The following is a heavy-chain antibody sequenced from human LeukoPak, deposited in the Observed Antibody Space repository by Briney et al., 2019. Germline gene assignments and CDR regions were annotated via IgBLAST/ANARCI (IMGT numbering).Heavy chain of an antibody. CDR2: ISSSSSYT. CDR3: VRVFDTATFFDY. CDR1: GFTFSDYY. J-gene: IGHJ4*02. V-gene: IGHV3-11*05. Sequence: GGSLRLSCAASGFTFSDYYMSWIRQAPGKGLEWVSYISSSSSYTNYADSVKGRFTISRDNAKNSLYLQMNSLRAEDTAVYYCVRVFDTATFFDYWGQGTLVTVSS. D-gene: IGHD3-16*01.